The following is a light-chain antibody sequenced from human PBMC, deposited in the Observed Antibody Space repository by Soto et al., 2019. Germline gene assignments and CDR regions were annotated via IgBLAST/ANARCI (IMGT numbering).Light chain of an antibody. V-gene: IGKV1-33*01. CDR3: QHYDSLPFT. CDR2: AAS. J-gene: IGKJ3*01. Sequence: DIQMTQSPSSLSVSVGDRVTITCQASQDIRNYLNWYQQKPGKAPNLLIYAASNLETGVPSRFSGSGSGTDFTFTISSLQPEDIAIYYCQHYDSLPFTFGPGTKVD. CDR1: QDIRNY.